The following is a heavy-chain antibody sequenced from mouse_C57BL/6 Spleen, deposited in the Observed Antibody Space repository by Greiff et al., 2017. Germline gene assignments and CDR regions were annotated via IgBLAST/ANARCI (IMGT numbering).Heavy chain of an antibody. D-gene: IGHD1-1*01. CDR3: ARTVVASGVDY. Sequence: LVESGAELVRPGTSVKVSCKASGYAFTNYLIEWVKQRPGQGLEWLGVINPGSGGTHYNEKFKGKATLTADKSSSTAYMQLSSLTSEDSAVYCCARTVVASGVDYWGQGTTLTVSS. CDR2: INPGSGGT. V-gene: IGHV1-54*01. CDR1: GYAFTNYL. J-gene: IGHJ2*01.